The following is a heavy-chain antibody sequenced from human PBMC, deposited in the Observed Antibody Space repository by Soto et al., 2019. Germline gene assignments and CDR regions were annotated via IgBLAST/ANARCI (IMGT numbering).Heavy chain of an antibody. V-gene: IGHV3-23*01. CDR2: ISDRGDTT. J-gene: IGHJ4*02. D-gene: IGHD1-1*01. CDR3: AKDKPGTTSFDY. CDR1: GFTISSNA. Sequence: EVQLLESGGGLVQPGGSLRLSCAASGFTISSNAMYWVRQAPGKGLEWVSAISDRGDTTHYADSMKGRFTISRDTSKNTLYLQLNALRADDTAVYYCAKDKPGTTSFDYWGQGTLVTVSS.